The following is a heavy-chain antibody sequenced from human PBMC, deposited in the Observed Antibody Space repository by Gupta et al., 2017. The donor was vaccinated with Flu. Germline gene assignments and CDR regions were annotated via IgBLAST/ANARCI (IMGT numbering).Heavy chain of an antibody. Sequence: QMQHVQSGAEVKKPGASVTVSCRASGYTFTAYYIHWVRQAPGQGLEWLGWISSNGFDTKYAEKFQGRVTMTRDTSINTVYIELNSLISDDTAVYYCARGTGTSWFDPWGQGTLVTVSS. D-gene: IGHD1-7*01. CDR1: GYTFTAYY. CDR3: ARGTGTSWFDP. V-gene: IGHV1-2*02. CDR2: ISSNGFDT. J-gene: IGHJ5*02.